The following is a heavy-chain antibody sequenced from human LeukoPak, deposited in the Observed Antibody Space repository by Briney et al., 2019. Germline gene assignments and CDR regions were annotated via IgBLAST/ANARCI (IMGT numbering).Heavy chain of an antibody. Sequence: GASVKVSCKASGGTFSNYAISWVRQAPEQGLEWMGGIIPIFDTPNFAQKFQGRVTITADKSTSTAYMELSRLRSEDTAVYYCARAVQVTTGGLFDYWGQGTLVTVSS. V-gene: IGHV1-69*06. CDR2: IIPIFDTP. CDR3: ARAVQVTTGGLFDY. J-gene: IGHJ4*02. D-gene: IGHD4-17*01. CDR1: GGTFSNYA.